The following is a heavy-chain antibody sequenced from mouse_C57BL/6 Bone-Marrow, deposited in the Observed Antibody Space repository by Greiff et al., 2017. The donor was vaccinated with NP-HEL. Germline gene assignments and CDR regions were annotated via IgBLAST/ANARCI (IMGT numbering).Heavy chain of an antibody. CDR1: GYTFTSYW. CDR2: IHPNSGST. D-gene: IGHD1-1*02. V-gene: IGHV1-64*01. Sequence: QVQLQQPGAELVKPGASVKLSCKASGYTFTSYWMHWVKQRPGQGLEWIGMIHPNSGSTNYNEKFKSKATLTVDKSSSTAYMQLSSLTSEDSAVYYCARSGGSPSCWYFDVWGTGTTVTVSS. J-gene: IGHJ1*03. CDR3: ARSGGSPSCWYFDV.